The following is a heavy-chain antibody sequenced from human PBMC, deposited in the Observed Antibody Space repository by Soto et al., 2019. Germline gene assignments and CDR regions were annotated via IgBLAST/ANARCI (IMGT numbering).Heavy chain of an antibody. CDR2: IYYSGST. CDR3: ARTPLL. V-gene: IGHV4-31*03. Sequence: PPETLSLTCTVSGGSISSGGDYWSGIRQHPGKGLEWIGYIYYSGSTYYNPSLKSRATISVDTSKNQFSLKLSSVTAADTAVYYCARTPLLWGQGTTVTVSS. J-gene: IGHJ6*02. CDR1: GGSISSGGDY.